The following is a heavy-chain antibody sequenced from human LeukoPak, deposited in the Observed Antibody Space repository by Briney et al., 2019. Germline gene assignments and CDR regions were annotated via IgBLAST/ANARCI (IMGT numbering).Heavy chain of an antibody. CDR2: VSAYNGNT. CDR3: ARDRSPRHYYDTSDYHGAAVY. Sequence: GASVKVSCKASGYTFTSYGISWVRQAPGQGLEWMGWVSAYNGNTNYAQKLQGRVTMTTDTSTSTAYMELGSLRSDDTAVYYCARDRSPRHYYDTSDYHGAAVYWGQGTLVTVSS. V-gene: IGHV1-18*01. J-gene: IGHJ4*02. CDR1: GYTFTSYG. D-gene: IGHD3-22*01.